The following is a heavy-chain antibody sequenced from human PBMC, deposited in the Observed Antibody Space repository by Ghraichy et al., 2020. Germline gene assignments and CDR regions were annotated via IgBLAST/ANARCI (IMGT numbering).Heavy chain of an antibody. V-gene: IGHV3-43*01. J-gene: IGHJ4*02. CDR3: AKGGYDSSGYYLRY. D-gene: IGHD3-22*01. Sequence: GGSLRLSCAASGFTFDDYTMHWVRQAPGKGLEWVSLISWDGGSTYYADSVKGRFTISRDISKNSLYLQMNSLRTEDTALYYCAKGGYDSSGYYLRYWGQGTLVTVSS. CDR2: ISWDGGST. CDR1: GFTFDDYT.